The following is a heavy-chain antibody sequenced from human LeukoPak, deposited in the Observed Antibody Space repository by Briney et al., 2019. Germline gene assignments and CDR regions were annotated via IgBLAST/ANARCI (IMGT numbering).Heavy chain of an antibody. CDR1: GYSISSGYY. D-gene: IGHD2-15*01. J-gene: IGHJ4*02. CDR2: IYYSGST. CDR3: ARALVVAASVDY. Sequence: SETLSLTCTVSGYSISSGYYWGWIRQPPGKGLEWIGSIYYSGSTYYNPSLKSRVTISVDTSKNQFSLKLSSVTAADTAVYYCARALVVAASVDYWGQGTLVTVSS. V-gene: IGHV4-38-2*02.